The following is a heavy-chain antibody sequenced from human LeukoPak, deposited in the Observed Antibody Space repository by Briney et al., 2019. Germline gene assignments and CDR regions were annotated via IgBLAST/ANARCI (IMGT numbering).Heavy chain of an antibody. CDR3: AKDIGPNYGSGSWDYYYYYYGMDV. CDR2: ISWNSGSI. CDR1: GFTFDDYA. D-gene: IGHD3-10*01. V-gene: IGHV3-9*01. J-gene: IGHJ6*02. Sequence: GGSLRLSCAASGFTFDDYAMHWVRQAPGKGLEWVSGISWNSGSIGYADSVKGRFTISRDNAKNSLYLQMNSLRAEDTALYYCAKDIGPNYGSGSWDYYYYYYGMDVWGQGTPVTVSS.